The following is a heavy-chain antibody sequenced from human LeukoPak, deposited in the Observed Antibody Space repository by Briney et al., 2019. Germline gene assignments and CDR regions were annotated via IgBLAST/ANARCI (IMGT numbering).Heavy chain of an antibody. Sequence: PGGSLRLSCAASGFTFSDYYMSWIRLAPGKGLEWVSYISSSGSTIYYADSVKGRFTISRDNAKNSLYLQMNSLRAEDTAVYYCASHYYDSSGYYPDYWGQGTLVTVSS. CDR1: GFTFSDYY. D-gene: IGHD3-22*01. CDR2: ISSSGSTI. CDR3: ASHYYDSSGYYPDY. J-gene: IGHJ4*02. V-gene: IGHV3-11*01.